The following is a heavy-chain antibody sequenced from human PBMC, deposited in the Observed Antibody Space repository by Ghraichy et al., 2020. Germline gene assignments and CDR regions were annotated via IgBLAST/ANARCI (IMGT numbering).Heavy chain of an antibody. Sequence: GESLNISCKGSGYSFTSYWIGWVRQMPGKGLEWMGIIYPGDSDTRYSPSFQGQVTISADKSISTAYLQWSSLKASETAMYYCARQRGLDTAMDYYYYYGMDVWGQGTTVTVSS. D-gene: IGHD5-18*01. J-gene: IGHJ6*02. CDR2: IYPGDSDT. CDR1: GYSFTSYW. CDR3: ARQRGLDTAMDYYYYYGMDV. V-gene: IGHV5-51*01.